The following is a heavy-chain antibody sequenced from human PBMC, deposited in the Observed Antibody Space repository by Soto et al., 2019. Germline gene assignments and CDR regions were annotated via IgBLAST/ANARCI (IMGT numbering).Heavy chain of an antibody. CDR1: GFKFSSYA. J-gene: IGHJ5*01. CDR3: AKDRRAGGNSAFYFDF. V-gene: IGHV3-23*01. Sequence: GGSLRLSCAASGFKFSSYAMSWVRQAPGKGLEWVSLISATGGGTYYADSVKGRFTISRDNSDNTLYLQVHSLRAEDTAVYYCAKDRRAGGNSAFYFDFWGHGAQVTVSS. D-gene: IGHD3-16*01. CDR2: ISATGGGT.